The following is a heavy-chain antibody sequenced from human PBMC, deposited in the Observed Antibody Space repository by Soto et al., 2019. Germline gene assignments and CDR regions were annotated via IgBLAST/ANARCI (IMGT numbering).Heavy chain of an antibody. Sequence: PSETLSLTCTVSGGSISSGGSSWSWIRQHPGKGQEWIGYIYYSGSTYYNPSLKSRVTISVDTSKNQFSLKLSSVTAADTAVYYCARVGCYDGSGYNAFAIWGQGTMVTVSS. D-gene: IGHD3-22*01. CDR3: ARVGCYDGSGYNAFAI. V-gene: IGHV4-31*03. CDR1: GGSISSGGSS. J-gene: IGHJ3*02. CDR2: IYYSGST.